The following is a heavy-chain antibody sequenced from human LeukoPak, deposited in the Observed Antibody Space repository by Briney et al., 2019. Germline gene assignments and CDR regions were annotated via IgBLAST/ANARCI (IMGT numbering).Heavy chain of an antibody. Sequence: SETLSLTCDVNGGSLSGSYWSWIRQSPEKGLEWIGEINQSGNSNYNPSLKSRVTILVDTSKNQFSLKLSSVTAADTAVYYCARDSRSYYYYYMDVWGKGTTVTVSS. D-gene: IGHD2/OR15-2a*01. J-gene: IGHJ6*03. V-gene: IGHV4-34*01. CDR2: INQSGNS. CDR1: GGSLSGSY. CDR3: ARDSRSYYYYYMDV.